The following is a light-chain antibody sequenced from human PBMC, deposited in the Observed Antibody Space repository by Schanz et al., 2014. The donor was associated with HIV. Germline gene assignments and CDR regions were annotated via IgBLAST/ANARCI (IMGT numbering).Light chain of an antibody. Sequence: DIQMTQSPSTLSASVGDRVTITCRASQSIDRWLAWYQQKPGKAPNLLIYKASSLESGVPSRFSGSGFGTEFTLTISSLQPDDFASYYCQHYHTYPYTFGQGTELEI. CDR2: KAS. CDR1: QSIDRW. V-gene: IGKV1-5*03. CDR3: QHYHTYPYT. J-gene: IGKJ2*01.